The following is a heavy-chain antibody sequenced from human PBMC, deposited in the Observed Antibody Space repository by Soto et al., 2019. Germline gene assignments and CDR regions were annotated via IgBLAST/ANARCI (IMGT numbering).Heavy chain of an antibody. Sequence: PGGTLRLSCAPSPFTFTAYTINWVRQAPGKGLECGASITRDSNHIYFADSVKGRFPLSRDNAKNSVYLQMNSLRGEDTAIYFCARPFIVGSTTLGYWGQGTLVTVS. J-gene: IGHJ4*02. D-gene: IGHD1-26*01. CDR3: ARPFIVGSTTLGY. V-gene: IGHV3-21*01. CDR2: ITRDSNHI. CDR1: PFTFTAYT.